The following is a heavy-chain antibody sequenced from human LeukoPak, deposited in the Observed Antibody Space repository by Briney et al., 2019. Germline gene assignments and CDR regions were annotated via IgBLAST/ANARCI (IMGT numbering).Heavy chain of an antibody. V-gene: IGHV3-23*01. CDR2: ISGSIT. J-gene: IGHJ4*02. Sequence: PGGSLRLSCAASGFTFSSYAMSWVRQAPGKGLEWVSAISGSITYYAYSVKGRFTISRDNSKNTLYLQMNSLRAEDTAVYYCAKDHKWGQGTLVTVSS. CDR3: AKDHK. CDR1: GFTFSSYA.